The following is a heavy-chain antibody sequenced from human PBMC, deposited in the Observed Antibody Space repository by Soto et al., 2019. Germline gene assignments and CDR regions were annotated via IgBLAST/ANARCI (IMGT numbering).Heavy chain of an antibody. CDR2: ISYDGSNK. CDR3: ARSEEADDY. J-gene: IGHJ4*02. Sequence: SLRLSCASSLFTFSSYGMHLVLQAPGKGLELVAVISYDGSNKYYADSVKGRFTISRDNSKNTLYLQMNSLRAEDTAVYYCARSEEADDYWGQGTLVTVSS. V-gene: IGHV3-30*03. D-gene: IGHD6-13*01. CDR1: LFTFSSYG.